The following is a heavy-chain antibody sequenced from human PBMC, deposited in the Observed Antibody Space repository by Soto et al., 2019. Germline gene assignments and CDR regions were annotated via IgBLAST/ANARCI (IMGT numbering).Heavy chain of an antibody. CDR1: GGTSSSYA. CDR3: ARWYSRGWFNVH. D-gene: IGHD6-19*01. V-gene: IGHV1-69*11. CDR2: IIPILGKA. Sequence: QVQLVQSGAEVKKPGSSVTVSCKASGGTSSSYAISWVRQAPGQGLEWMGGIIPILGKANYAQKFQGRVTITADESTRTVAMELSSLRSEDTSVYYCARWYSRGWFNVHWGQGTLVTVSA. J-gene: IGHJ4*02.